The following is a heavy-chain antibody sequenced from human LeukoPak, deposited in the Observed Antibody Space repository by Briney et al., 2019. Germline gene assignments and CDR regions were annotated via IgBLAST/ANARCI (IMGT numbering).Heavy chain of an antibody. J-gene: IGHJ4*02. D-gene: IGHD3-10*01. CDR1: GFTFSNYA. V-gene: IGHV3-23*01. CDR3: AKDRRLWFGQLLIDS. Sequence: GGSLRLSCTASGFTFSNYAMAWVRQAPGKGLEWLAVVSSRGDATFYSDNAKGRFTLSRDNSKNTVSLQMNNLRVDDTATYYCAKDRRLWFGQLLIDSRGQGVLVAVSS. CDR2: VSSRGDAT.